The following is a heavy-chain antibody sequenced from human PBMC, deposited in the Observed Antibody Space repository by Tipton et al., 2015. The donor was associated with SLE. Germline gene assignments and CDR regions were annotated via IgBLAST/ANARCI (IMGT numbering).Heavy chain of an antibody. D-gene: IGHD3-9*01. V-gene: IGHV3-23*01. CDR2: ISGSGGST. CDR3: AKLPYYDILTGYYI. J-gene: IGHJ4*02. Sequence: GSLRLSCAASGFTFSNYAMTWVRQGPGEGLEWVSSISGSGGSTFYADSVNGRFTIARDNSKNTLYLQMNSLRFEDTAFYYCAKLPYYDILTGYYIWGRGTQVTVSS. CDR1: GFTFSNYA.